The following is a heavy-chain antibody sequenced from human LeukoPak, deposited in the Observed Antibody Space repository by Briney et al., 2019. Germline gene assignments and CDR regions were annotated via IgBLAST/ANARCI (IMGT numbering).Heavy chain of an antibody. CDR1: GGSISSGGYY. J-gene: IGHJ4*02. D-gene: IGHD2-2*01. CDR3: ARVYQLLPFFDY. Sequence: SETLSLTCTVSGGSISSGGYYWSWIRQPPGKGLEWIGYIYHSGSTYYNPSLKSRVTISVDRSKNQFSLKLNSVTAADTAVYYCARVYQLLPFFDYWGQGTLVTVSS. CDR2: IYHSGST. V-gene: IGHV4-30-2*01.